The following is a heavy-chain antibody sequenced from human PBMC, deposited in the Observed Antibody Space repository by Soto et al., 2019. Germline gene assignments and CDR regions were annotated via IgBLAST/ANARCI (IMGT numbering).Heavy chain of an antibody. Sequence: EEQLVESGGDLVQPGGSLRLSCAASGFTVSNNYMSWVRQAPGKGLEWASLIYGGGSTYYADSVKGRFTISRDSSKNTLYLQMNSLRAEDTAMYYCAAYSHKGYWGQGTLVTVSS. CDR2: IYGGGST. CDR3: AAYSHKGY. V-gene: IGHV3-66*01. D-gene: IGHD3-16*01. J-gene: IGHJ4*02. CDR1: GFTVSNNY.